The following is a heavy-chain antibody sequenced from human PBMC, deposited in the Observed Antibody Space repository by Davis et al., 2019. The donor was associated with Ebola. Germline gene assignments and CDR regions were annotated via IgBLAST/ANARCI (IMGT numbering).Heavy chain of an antibody. D-gene: IGHD3-3*01. CDR3: ARGWLRGYLDY. V-gene: IGHV6-1*01. CDR2: TYFNSKYYS. J-gene: IGHJ4*02. Sequence: HSQTLSLTCAISGDSVSINSAGWNWIRQSPSRGLEWLGRTYFNSKYYSDYAVSVRGRITINADPSKNQFSLQLNSVTPEDTAVYYCARGWLRGYLDYWGQGTPVTVSS. CDR1: GDSVSINSAG.